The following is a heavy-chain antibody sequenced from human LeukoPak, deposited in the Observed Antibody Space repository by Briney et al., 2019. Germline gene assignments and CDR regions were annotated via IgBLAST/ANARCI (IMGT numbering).Heavy chain of an antibody. CDR2: IYYSGST. J-gene: IGHJ6*03. D-gene: IGHD2-2*02. Sequence: PSETLSLTCTVSGGSISSGDYYWSWIRQPPGKGLEWIGYIYYSGSTYYSPSLKSRVTISVDRSKNQFSLKLSSVTAADTAVYYCARDTVPAAILDYYYYYMDVWGKGTTVTVPS. CDR3: ARDTVPAAILDYYYYYMDV. V-gene: IGHV4-30-4*01. CDR1: GGSISSGDYY.